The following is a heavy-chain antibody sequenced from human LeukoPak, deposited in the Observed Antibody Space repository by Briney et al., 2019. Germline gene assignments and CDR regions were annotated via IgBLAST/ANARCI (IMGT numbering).Heavy chain of an antibody. D-gene: IGHD6-19*01. J-gene: IGHJ4*02. V-gene: IGHV3-53*01. CDR2: IYSGGST. Sequence: GGSLRLSCAASGFTVSSNYMSWVRQAPGKGLEWVSVIYSGGSTYYADSVKGRFIISRDNSKNTLYLQMNSLRAEDTAVYYCARLAYSSGWYAAFDYWGQGTLVTVSS. CDR1: GFTVSSNY. CDR3: ARLAYSSGWYAAFDY.